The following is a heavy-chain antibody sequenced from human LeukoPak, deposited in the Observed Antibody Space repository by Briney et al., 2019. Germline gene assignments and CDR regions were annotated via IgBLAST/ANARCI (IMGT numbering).Heavy chain of an antibody. V-gene: IGHV3-48*01. Sequence: ETLSLTCTVSGGSVTSVSCCWSWVRQAPGKGLGWDSYISSGSRTISHADSVKGRFTISRDKATHSLYLQLTSLQAADPSGYCCARVNNVGVGCEYYFAGWGERTLVSVA. CDR1: GGSVTSVSCC. J-gene: IGHJ4*02. CDR3: ARVNNVGVGCEYYFAG. D-gene: IGHD1/OR15-1a*01. CDR2: ISSGSRTI.